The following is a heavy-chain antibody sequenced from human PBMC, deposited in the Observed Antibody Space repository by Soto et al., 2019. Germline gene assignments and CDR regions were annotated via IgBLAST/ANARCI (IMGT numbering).Heavy chain of an antibody. D-gene: IGHD2-2*01. V-gene: IGHV1-69*01. CDR2: IIPIFGTA. CDR1: GGTFSSYA. Sequence: VQLVQSGAEVKKPGSSVKVSCKASGGTFSSYAISWVRQAPGQGLGWMGGIIPIFGTANYAQKFQGRVTSTADESTSTAYRELSSLRSEDTAVYYCASRLPYCSSTSCYFPFDYWGQGTLVTVSS. CDR3: ASRLPYCSSTSCYFPFDY. J-gene: IGHJ4*02.